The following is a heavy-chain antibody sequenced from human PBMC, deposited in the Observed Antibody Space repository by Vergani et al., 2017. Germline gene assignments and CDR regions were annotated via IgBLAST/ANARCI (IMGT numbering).Heavy chain of an antibody. D-gene: IGHD3-10*01. V-gene: IGHV3-66*02. J-gene: IGHJ5*02. Sequence: ELQLVESGGGLVQPGGSLRLSCAASGSTVSGNYMTWVRQTPGKGLEWVSHIYSGDEKYYADSVKGRVTISTDTSKNTLHLQISNLTVEDTAVYYFTRGNYYGSWTYVYPWGQGTLVTGSS. CDR2: IYSGDEK. CDR3: TRGNYYGSWTYVYP. CDR1: GSTVSGNY.